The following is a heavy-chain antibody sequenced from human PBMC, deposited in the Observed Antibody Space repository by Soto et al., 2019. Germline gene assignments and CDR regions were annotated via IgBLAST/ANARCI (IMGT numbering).Heavy chain of an antibody. J-gene: IGHJ4*02. Sequence: SDTLSLTCAVYGGSFSGYYWSWIRQPPGKGLEWIGEINHSGSTNYNPSLKSRVTISVDTSKNQFSLRLSSVTAADTAVYYCARGGSLYCSSTSCYGGRDYYFDYWGQGTLVTVSS. D-gene: IGHD2-2*01. CDR2: INHSGST. CDR1: GGSFSGYY. V-gene: IGHV4-34*01. CDR3: ARGGSLYCSSTSCYGGRDYYFDY.